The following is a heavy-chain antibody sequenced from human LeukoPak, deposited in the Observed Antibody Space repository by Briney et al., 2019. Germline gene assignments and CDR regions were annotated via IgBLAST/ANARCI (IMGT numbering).Heavy chain of an antibody. CDR3: ARYSGYSSGWYFWFDP. CDR1: GGSFSGYY. D-gene: IGHD6-19*01. J-gene: IGHJ5*02. Sequence: SETLSLTCAVYGGSFSGYYWSWIRQPPGKGLEWIGEINHSGSTNYNPSLKSRVTISVDTSKNQFSLKLSSVTAADAAVYYCARYSGYSSGWYFWFDPWGQGTLVTVSS. V-gene: IGHV4-34*01. CDR2: INHSGST.